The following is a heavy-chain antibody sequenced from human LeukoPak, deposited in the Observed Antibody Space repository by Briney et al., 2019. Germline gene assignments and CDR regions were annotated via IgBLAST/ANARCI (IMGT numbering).Heavy chain of an antibody. CDR1: GFTFSSHD. CDR3: AREDYMDV. J-gene: IGHJ6*03. V-gene: IGHV3-30*03. CDR2: ISYDGGKK. Sequence: GGSLRLSCAASGFTFSSHDMHWVRQAPGKGLEWVAIISYDGGKKDYADSVKGRFTISRDNSKNTLYLQMNSLRTEDRAVYYCAREDYMDVWGKGTTVTISS.